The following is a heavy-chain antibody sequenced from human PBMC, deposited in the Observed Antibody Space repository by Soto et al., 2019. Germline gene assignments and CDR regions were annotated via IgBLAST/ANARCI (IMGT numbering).Heavy chain of an antibody. CDR3: AKGEPYYYDSSGYYAYFQH. D-gene: IGHD3-22*01. CDR1: GFTFSIYG. V-gene: IGHV3-30*18. J-gene: IGHJ1*01. Sequence: QVQLVESGGGVVQPGRSLRLSCAASGFTFSIYGMHWVRQAPGKGLEWVAVISYDGSNEYYADSVKGRFTISRDKSKNTLYLQMNSLRAEDTAVYYCAKGEPYYYDSSGYYAYFQHWGQGTLVTVSS. CDR2: ISYDGSNE.